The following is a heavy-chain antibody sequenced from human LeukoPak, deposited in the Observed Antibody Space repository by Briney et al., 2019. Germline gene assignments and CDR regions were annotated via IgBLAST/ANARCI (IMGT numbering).Heavy chain of an antibody. CDR1: GGTFSSYA. Sequence: ASVKVSCKASGGTFSSYAISWVRQAPGQGLEWMGGIIPIFGTANYAQKFQGRVTITADESTSTAYMELSSLRSEDTAVYYCASPYSGSYLDYYFDYRGQGTLVTVSS. J-gene: IGHJ4*02. CDR3: ASPYSGSYLDYYFDY. V-gene: IGHV1-69*13. D-gene: IGHD1-26*01. CDR2: IIPIFGTA.